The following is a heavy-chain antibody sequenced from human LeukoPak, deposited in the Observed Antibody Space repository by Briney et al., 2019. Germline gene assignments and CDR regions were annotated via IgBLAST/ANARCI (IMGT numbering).Heavy chain of an antibody. D-gene: IGHD3-3*01. J-gene: IGHJ4*02. CDR1: GYTFTSYG. CDR2: IIPIFGTA. Sequence: SVKASCKASGYTFTSYGISWVRQAPGQGLEWMGGIIPIFGTANYAQKFQGRVTITADESTSTAYMELSSLRSEDTAVYYCARVGDRRSDYFDYWGQGTLVTVSS. V-gene: IGHV1-69*13. CDR3: ARVGDRRSDYFDY.